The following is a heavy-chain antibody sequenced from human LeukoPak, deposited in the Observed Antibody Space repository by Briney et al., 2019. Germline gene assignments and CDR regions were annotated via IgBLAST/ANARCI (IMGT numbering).Heavy chain of an antibody. CDR3: AKGSQRWLVRPADY. V-gene: IGHV3-30*18. Sequence: GGSLRLSCAASGFTFATYDMHRVRQAPGKGLEWVAVISYDGSNKYYADSVKGRFTISRDNSKNTLYLQMNSLRAEDTAVYYCAKGSQRWLVRPADYWGQGTLVTVSS. J-gene: IGHJ4*02. CDR2: ISYDGSNK. D-gene: IGHD6-19*01. CDR1: GFTFATYD.